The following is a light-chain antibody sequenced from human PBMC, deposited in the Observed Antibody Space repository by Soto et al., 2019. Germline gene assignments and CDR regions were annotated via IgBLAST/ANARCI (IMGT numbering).Light chain of an antibody. CDR3: SSYTTGSTLYV. J-gene: IGLJ1*01. CDR2: EVS. V-gene: IGLV2-14*01. Sequence: QSVLTQPASVSGSPGQSITISCTGTISDVGDYNYVSWYQQYPGKAPKLIIFEVSNRPSGVSNRFSGSKSGNTASLTIAGLQAEDEADYHCSSYTTGSTLYVFGGGTKLTVL. CDR1: ISDVGDYNY.